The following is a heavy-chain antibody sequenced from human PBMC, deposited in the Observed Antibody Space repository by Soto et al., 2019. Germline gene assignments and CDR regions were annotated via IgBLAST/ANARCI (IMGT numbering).Heavy chain of an antibody. CDR2: TFTIFGTT. V-gene: IGHV1-69*12. Sequence: QVQLVQSGAEVRKPGSSVKVSCKASGGTFSSYSISWVRQAPGQGLEGMGGTFTIFGTTKYAQKFKVRVSISADESTSTAYMELSSLRSEDTAMYYCATNSRNRVEAFDIWGQGTMVTVSS. D-gene: IGHD2-15*01. J-gene: IGHJ3*02. CDR1: GGTFSSYS. CDR3: ATNSRNRVEAFDI.